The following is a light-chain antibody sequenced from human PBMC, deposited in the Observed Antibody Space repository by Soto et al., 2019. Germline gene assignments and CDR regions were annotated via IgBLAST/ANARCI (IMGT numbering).Light chain of an antibody. J-gene: IGLJ2*01. CDR2: EVS. Sequence: QSALTQPPSASGSPGQSVTISCTGTSNDVGGYNYVSWYQQHPGTAPKLMIYEVSKRPSGVPDRFSGSKSDNTASLTVSGLQAEDEADYYCSSYTSSSTFLLFGGGTKLTVL. V-gene: IGLV2-8*01. CDR1: SNDVGGYNY. CDR3: SSYTSSSTFLL.